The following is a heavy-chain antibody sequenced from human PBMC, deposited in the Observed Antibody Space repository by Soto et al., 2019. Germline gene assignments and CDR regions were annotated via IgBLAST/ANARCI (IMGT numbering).Heavy chain of an antibody. D-gene: IGHD2-15*01. V-gene: IGHV4-31*03. CDR1: GGSISSGGYY. CDR2: IYYSGST. Sequence: NPSETLSLTCTVSGGSISSGGYYWSWIRQHPGKGLEWIGYIYYSGSTYYNPSLKSRVTISVDTSKNQFSLKLSSVTAADTAVYYCARDRSGRAASDYWGQGTLVTVSS. CDR3: ARDRSGRAASDY. J-gene: IGHJ4*02.